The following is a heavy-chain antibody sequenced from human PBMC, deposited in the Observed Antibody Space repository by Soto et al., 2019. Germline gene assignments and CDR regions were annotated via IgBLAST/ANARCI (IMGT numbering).Heavy chain of an antibody. Sequence: ASVKVSCKASGYNFTTYAVNWVRQAPGQGLEWMGWISAHNGNTNYAEKIQDRVTMTTDTSTTTAYMELRSLRSDDTAVYYCASTPEGYCSSSSCPLDYWGQGTLVTVSS. CDR1: GYNFTTYA. D-gene: IGHD2-2*01. CDR2: ISAHNGNT. CDR3: ASTPEGYCSSSSCPLDY. J-gene: IGHJ4*02. V-gene: IGHV1-18*04.